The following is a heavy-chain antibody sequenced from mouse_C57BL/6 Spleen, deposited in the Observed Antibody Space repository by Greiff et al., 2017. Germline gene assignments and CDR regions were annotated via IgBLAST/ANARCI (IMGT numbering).Heavy chain of an antibody. Sequence: VQGVESGGGLVKPGGSLKLSCAASGFTFSDHGMHWVRQAPEKGLEWVAYISSCSSTIYYADTVKGRFTISRDNAKNTLFLQMTSLRSEDTAMYYCARDYGNSYYFDYWGQGTTLTVSS. CDR3: ARDYGNSYYFDY. D-gene: IGHD2-1*01. CDR2: ISSCSSTI. V-gene: IGHV5-17*01. CDR1: GFTFSDHG. J-gene: IGHJ2*01.